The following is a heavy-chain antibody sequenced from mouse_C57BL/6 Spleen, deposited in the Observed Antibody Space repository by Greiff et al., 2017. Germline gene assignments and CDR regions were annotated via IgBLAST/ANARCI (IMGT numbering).Heavy chain of an antibody. CDR3: ARVSFYAFDY. CDR2: IRNKANGYTT. J-gene: IGHJ4*01. CDR1: GFTFTDYY. D-gene: IGHD1-1*01. Sequence: EVQLLESGGGLVQPGGSLSLSCAASGFTFTDYYMRWVRQPPGKALEWLGFIRNKANGYTTEYSASVKGSFTITRDNSTSIVYLQMNGLRAEDSATYYCARVSFYAFDYWGQGTSVTVSS. V-gene: IGHV7-3*01.